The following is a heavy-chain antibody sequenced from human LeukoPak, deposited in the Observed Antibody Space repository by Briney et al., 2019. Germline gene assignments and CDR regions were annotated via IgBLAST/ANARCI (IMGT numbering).Heavy chain of an antibody. V-gene: IGHV3-15*01. CDR1: GFTFSTAW. J-gene: IGHJ4*02. CDR2: IKSNSDGGTT. CDR3: LWWDY. Sequence: KTGGSLRLSCVASGFTFSTAWMSWLRQAPGKGLEWVGRIKSNSDGGTTDYAASVKGRFTISRDDSKNTLYLQMNSLKTEDTAVYYCLWWDYWGQGTLVTVSS. D-gene: IGHD2-21*01.